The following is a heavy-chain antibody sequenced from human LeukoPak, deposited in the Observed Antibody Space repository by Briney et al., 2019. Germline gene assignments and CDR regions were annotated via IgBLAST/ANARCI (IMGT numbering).Heavy chain of an antibody. V-gene: IGHV3-23*01. CDR1: GFTFSSYT. Sequence: GGSLRLSCAASGFTFSSYTMTWVRQAPGKGLEWVSAISGSGGSTYYADSVKGRFTISRDNSKNTLYLQMNSLRAEDTAVYYCAKGGSGWYVGYFDYWGQGTLVTVSS. CDR2: ISGSGGST. J-gene: IGHJ4*02. D-gene: IGHD6-19*01. CDR3: AKGGSGWYVGYFDY.